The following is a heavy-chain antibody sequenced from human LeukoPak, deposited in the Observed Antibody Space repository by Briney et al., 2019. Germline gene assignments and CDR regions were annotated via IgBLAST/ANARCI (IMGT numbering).Heavy chain of an antibody. CDR3: ARGLYYMDV. V-gene: IGHV3-48*01. CDR2: ISGSTTVI. Sequence: GGSLRLSCAASGFSFNTHTLAWVRKAPGKGLELVSYISGSTTVIHYADSVKGRFTISRDNAKNSLYLQMSSLKVEDTAIYYCARGLYYMDVWGNGTTVTVSS. CDR1: GFSFNTHT. J-gene: IGHJ6*03.